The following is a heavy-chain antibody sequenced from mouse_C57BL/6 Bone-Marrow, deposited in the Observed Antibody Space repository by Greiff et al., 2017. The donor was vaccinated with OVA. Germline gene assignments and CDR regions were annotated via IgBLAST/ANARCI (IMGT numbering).Heavy chain of an antibody. CDR1: GFTFSNYW. CDR2: IRLKSDNYAT. CDR3: TGHGSSLDY. J-gene: IGHJ2*01. Sequence: EVKLMESGGGLVQPGGSMKLSCVASGFTFSNYWMNWVRQSPEKGLEWVAQIRLKSDNYATHYAESVKGRFTISRDDSKSSVYLQMNNLRAEDTGIYYCTGHGSSLDYWGQGTTLTVSS. D-gene: IGHD1-1*01. V-gene: IGHV6-3*01.